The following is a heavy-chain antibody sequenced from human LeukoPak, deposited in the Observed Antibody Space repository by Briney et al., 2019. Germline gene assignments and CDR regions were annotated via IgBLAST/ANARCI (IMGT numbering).Heavy chain of an antibody. J-gene: IGHJ4*02. Sequence: AETLSLTCTVSGGSIISYYWSWIRQPPGKGLEWIGYIYCSGSTNYNPSLKSRVTISVNTSKNQFSLKLSSVTAADTAVYYCARTYGGQFDYWGQGTLVTVSS. CDR1: GGSIISYY. CDR2: IYCSGST. CDR3: ARTYGGQFDY. V-gene: IGHV4-59*01. D-gene: IGHD4-23*01.